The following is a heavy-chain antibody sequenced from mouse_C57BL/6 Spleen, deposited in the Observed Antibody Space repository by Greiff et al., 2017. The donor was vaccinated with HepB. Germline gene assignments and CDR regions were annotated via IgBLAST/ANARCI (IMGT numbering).Heavy chain of an antibody. CDR2: IYPGSGST. Sequence: QVQLKQPGAELVKPGASVKMSCKASGYTFTSYWITWVKQRPGQGLEWIGDIYPGSGSTNYNEKFKSKATLTVDTSSSTAYMQLSSLTSEDSAVYYWAREGIYDGYYGVFDYWGQGTTLTVSS. D-gene: IGHD2-3*01. CDR1: GYTFTSYW. CDR3: AREGIYDGYYGVFDY. J-gene: IGHJ2*01. V-gene: IGHV1-55*01.